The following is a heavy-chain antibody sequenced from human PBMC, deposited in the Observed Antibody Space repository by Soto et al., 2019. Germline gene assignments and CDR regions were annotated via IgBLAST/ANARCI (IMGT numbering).Heavy chain of an antibody. Sequence: ASVKVSCKVSGYTLTELSMHWVRQAPGKGLEWMGGFDPEDGETNYAQKFQGRVTITADKSTSTAYMELSSLRSEDTAVYYCAIENEARTPDALDIWGQGTMVTVSS. CDR1: GYTLTELS. V-gene: IGHV1-24*01. J-gene: IGHJ3*02. CDR2: FDPEDGET. CDR3: AIENEARTPDALDI. D-gene: IGHD1-1*01.